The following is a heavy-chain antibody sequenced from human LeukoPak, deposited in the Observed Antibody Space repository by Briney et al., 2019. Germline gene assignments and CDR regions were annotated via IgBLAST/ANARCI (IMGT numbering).Heavy chain of an antibody. CDR1: GGSISSSNW. V-gene: IGHV4-4*02. J-gene: IGHJ4*02. Sequence: SETLSLTCAVSGGSISSSNWWSWVRQPPGKGLEWIGEIYHSGSTNYSPSLKSRVTISVDKSKNQFSLKLSSVTAADTAVYFCARQCSSTSCYSYWGQGTLVTVSS. CDR2: IYHSGST. CDR3: ARQCSSTSCYSY. D-gene: IGHD2-2*01.